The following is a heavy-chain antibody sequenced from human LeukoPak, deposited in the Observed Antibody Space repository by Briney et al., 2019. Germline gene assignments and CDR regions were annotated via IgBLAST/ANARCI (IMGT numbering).Heavy chain of an antibody. CDR3: ARRRYYDGSGYLE. V-gene: IGHV4-39*01. J-gene: IGHJ1*01. CDR2: IYYSGRT. Sequence: SETLSLTCSVSGDSVSRSDSYWDWIRQPPGKGLEWIGTIYYSGRTYYSPSLRSRVTMSVDPSNNQSSLNLRSVTAAETALYYCARRRYYDGSGYLEWGQGTLLSVSS. D-gene: IGHD3-22*01. CDR1: GDSVSRSDSY.